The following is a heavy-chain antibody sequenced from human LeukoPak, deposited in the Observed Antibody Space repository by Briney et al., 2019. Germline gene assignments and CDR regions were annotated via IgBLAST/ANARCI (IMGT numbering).Heavy chain of an antibody. J-gene: IGHJ6*03. V-gene: IGHV4-59*01. CDR1: GGSISSYY. Sequence: SETLSLTCTVSGGSISSYYWSWIRQPPGKGLEWVGYIYYSGSTNYNPSLKSRLTISLDTSKNQFSLKLSSVTAADTAVYFCARSHYGSTSTSYYMDVWGKGTTVTVSS. CDR3: ARSHYGSTSTSYYMDV. CDR2: IYYSGST. D-gene: IGHD2-2*01.